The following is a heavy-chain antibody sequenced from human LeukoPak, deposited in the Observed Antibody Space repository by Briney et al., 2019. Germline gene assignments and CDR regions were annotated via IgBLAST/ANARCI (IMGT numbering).Heavy chain of an antibody. CDR1: GGSFSGYY. Sequence: SETLSLTCAVYGGSFSGYYWSWIRQPPGKGLEWIGEINHSGSTNCNPSLKSRVTISVDTSKNQFSLKLSSVTAADTAVYYCARPNTYYDILTGCYIVWFDPWGQGTLVTDSS. J-gene: IGHJ5*02. D-gene: IGHD3-9*01. CDR2: INHSGST. V-gene: IGHV4-34*01. CDR3: ARPNTYYDILTGCYIVWFDP.